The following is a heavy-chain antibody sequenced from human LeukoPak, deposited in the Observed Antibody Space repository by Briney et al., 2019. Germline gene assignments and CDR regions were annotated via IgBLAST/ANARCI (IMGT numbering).Heavy chain of an antibody. D-gene: IGHD3-10*01. CDR3: ARQYYGSGSYSPNWFDP. CDR1: GVSFSGYY. V-gene: IGHV4-34*01. Sequence: SSETLSLTCAVYGVSFSGYYWSWLRQPPGKGLEWIGEINHSGSTNYNPSLKSRVTISVDTSKNQFSLKLSSVTAADTAVYYCARQYYGSGSYSPNWFDPWGQGTLVTVSS. CDR2: INHSGST. J-gene: IGHJ5*02.